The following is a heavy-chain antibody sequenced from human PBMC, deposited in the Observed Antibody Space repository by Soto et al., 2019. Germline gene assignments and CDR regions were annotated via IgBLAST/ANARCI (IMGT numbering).Heavy chain of an antibody. CDR2: IYYSGST. CDR1: GGSISSGGYY. D-gene: IGHD3-22*01. Sequence: PSETLSLTCTVSGGSISSGGYYWSWIRQRPGKGLEWIGYIYYSGSTYYNPSLKSRVTISVDTSKNQFSLKLSSVTAADTAVYYCARDRSSGQTGLTFDPWGQGTLVTVSS. CDR3: ARDRSSGQTGLTFDP. J-gene: IGHJ5*02. V-gene: IGHV4-31*03.